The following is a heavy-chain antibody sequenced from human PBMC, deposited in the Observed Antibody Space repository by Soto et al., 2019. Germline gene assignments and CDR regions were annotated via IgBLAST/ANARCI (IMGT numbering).Heavy chain of an antibody. V-gene: IGHV1-18*04. CDR3: ARSAKWVTGKMGAY. D-gene: IGHD1-20*01. Sequence: QVQLVQSGPEVKKPGASVRVSCKSSGYTFTSYGISWVRQAPGQGLEWMGWISAYNGITKYAQKFQGRVTMTTDTSVNKGFMELRSLRSEDAAVYYCARSAKWVTGKMGAYWGQGTLVTV. J-gene: IGHJ4*02. CDR1: GYTFTSYG. CDR2: ISAYNGIT.